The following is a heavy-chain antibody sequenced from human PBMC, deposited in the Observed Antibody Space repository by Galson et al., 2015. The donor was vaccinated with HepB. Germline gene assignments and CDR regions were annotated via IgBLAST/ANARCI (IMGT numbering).Heavy chain of an antibody. Sequence: SLRLSCAASGFTFSRYGMHWVRQAPGKGLEWVAIIWYDGSKKYYADSVKGRLTISRDNSKNTLYLQMNSLRDEDTAVYYCARVSGYDSDYNHYGMDVWGQGTTVTVSS. D-gene: IGHD5-12*01. V-gene: IGHV3-33*01. CDR2: IWYDGSKK. CDR1: GFTFSRYG. CDR3: ARVSGYDSDYNHYGMDV. J-gene: IGHJ6*02.